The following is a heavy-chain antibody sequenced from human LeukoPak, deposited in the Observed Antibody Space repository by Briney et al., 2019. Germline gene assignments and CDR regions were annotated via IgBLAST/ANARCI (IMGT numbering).Heavy chain of an antibody. CDR1: GFTFTNSA. CDR3: AARMVRGVITDSFDI. CDR2: IVVGSGNT. V-gene: IGHV1-58*02. Sequence: SVKVSCKASGFTFTNSAMQWVRQARGQRLEWIGWIVVGSGNTNYAQKFQERVTITRDMSTSTAYMELSSLRSEDTAVYYCAARMVRGVITDSFDIWGQGTMVTVSS. D-gene: IGHD3-10*01. J-gene: IGHJ3*02.